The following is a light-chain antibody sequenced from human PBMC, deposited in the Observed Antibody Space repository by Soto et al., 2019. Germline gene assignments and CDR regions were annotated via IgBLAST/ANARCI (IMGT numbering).Light chain of an antibody. CDR3: QQYNNWPPT. CDR2: DAI. CDR1: QNIHNH. J-gene: IGKJ1*01. V-gene: IGKV3-15*01. Sequence: EKLMSQSPATLSVSPGERVTLSCRASQNIHNHMSWFLQKPGQTPRLLIYDAIIRAADVPARFSGSWSGTEFTLTINSLQSEDFAVYYCQQYNNWPPTFGQGTKVDIK.